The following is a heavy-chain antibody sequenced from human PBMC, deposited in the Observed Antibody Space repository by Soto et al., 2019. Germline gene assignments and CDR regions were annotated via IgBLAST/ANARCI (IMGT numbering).Heavy chain of an antibody. CDR2: ISGSGGST. J-gene: IGHJ4*02. Sequence: GSLRLSCAASGFTFSSYAMSWVRQAPGKGLEWVSAISGSGGSTYYADSVKGRFTISRDNSKNTLYLQMNSLRAEDTAVYYCAKDRRWLQLQGSYFDYWGQGTLVTVSS. CDR1: GFTFSSYA. D-gene: IGHD5-12*01. CDR3: AKDRRWLQLQGSYFDY. V-gene: IGHV3-23*01.